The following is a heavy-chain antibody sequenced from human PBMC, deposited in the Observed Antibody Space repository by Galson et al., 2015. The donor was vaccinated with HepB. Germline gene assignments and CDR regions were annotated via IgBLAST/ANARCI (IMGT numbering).Heavy chain of an antibody. CDR2: IRYDGSNK. J-gene: IGHJ4*02. CDR3: AKDHMSYYGSGSYYLDY. CDR1: GFTFSSYG. D-gene: IGHD3-10*01. V-gene: IGHV3-30*02. Sequence: SLRFSCAASGFTFSSYGMHWVRQAPGKGLEWVAFIRYDGSNKYYADSVKGRFTISRDNSKNTLYLQMNSLRAEDTAVYYCAKDHMSYYGSGSYYLDYWGQGTLVTVSS.